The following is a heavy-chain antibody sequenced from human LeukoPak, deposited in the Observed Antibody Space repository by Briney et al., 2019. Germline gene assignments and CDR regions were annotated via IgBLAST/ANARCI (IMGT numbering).Heavy chain of an antibody. CDR3: AQVTHDDYGDYVFDY. D-gene: IGHD4-17*01. Sequence: GESLKISCAASGFTFSSYAMNWVRQAPGKGLEWVSAISAGGSTYYADSVKGRFTISRDNSKNTLYLQMNSLRAEDTAVYYCAQVTHDDYGDYVFDYWGQGTLVTVSS. V-gene: IGHV3-23*01. CDR1: GFTFSSYA. CDR2: ISAGGST. J-gene: IGHJ4*02.